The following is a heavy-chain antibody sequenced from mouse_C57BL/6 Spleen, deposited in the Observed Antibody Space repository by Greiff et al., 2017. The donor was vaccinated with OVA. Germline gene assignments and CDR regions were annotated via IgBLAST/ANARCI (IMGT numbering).Heavy chain of an antibody. V-gene: IGHV1-54*01. Sequence: QVQLQQSGAELVRPGTSVKVSCTASGYAFTNYLIGWVKQRPGQGLEWIGVINPGSGGTNYNEKFKGKATLTADKSSSTAYMQLSSLTSEDSAVYFCARGGDYWGQGTTLTVSS. CDR2: INPGSGGT. CDR3: ARGGDY. J-gene: IGHJ2*01. CDR1: GYAFTNYL.